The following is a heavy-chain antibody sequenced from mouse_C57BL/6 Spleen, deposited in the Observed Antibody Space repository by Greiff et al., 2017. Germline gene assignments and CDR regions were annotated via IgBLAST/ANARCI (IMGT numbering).Heavy chain of an antibody. Sequence: EVQLVESGGDLVKPGGSLKLSCAASGFTFSSYGMSWVRQTPDKRLEWVATISSGGSYTYYPDSVKGRFTISRDNAKNTLYLQMSSLKSEDTAMYYCARQRTGPNCFDYWGQGTTLTVSS. CDR3: ARQRTGPNCFDY. CDR1: GFTFSSYG. D-gene: IGHD4-1*01. CDR2: ISSGGSYT. V-gene: IGHV5-6*01. J-gene: IGHJ2*01.